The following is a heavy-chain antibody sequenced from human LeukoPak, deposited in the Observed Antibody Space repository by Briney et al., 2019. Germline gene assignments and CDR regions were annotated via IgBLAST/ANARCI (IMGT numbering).Heavy chain of an antibody. CDR2: INPNSGGT. Sequence: ASVKVSCKASGYTFAGYYMHWVRQAPGQGLEWMGRINPNSGGTNYAQKFQGRVTMTRDTSISTAYMELSRLRSDDTAAYYCARSSSASRDDHWGQGTLVTVSS. CDR1: GYTFAGYY. CDR3: ARSSSASRDDH. J-gene: IGHJ4*01. D-gene: IGHD6-6*01. V-gene: IGHV1-2*06.